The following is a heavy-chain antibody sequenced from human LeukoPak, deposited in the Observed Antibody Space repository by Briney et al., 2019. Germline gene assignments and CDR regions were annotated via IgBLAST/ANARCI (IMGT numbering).Heavy chain of an antibody. CDR3: AREGPGGYEFDP. V-gene: IGHV1-2*02. CDR1: GYTFTGYY. Sequence: ASVKVSCKASGYTFTGYYMHRVRQAPGQGLEWMGWINPNSGGTNYAQKFQGRVTMTRDTSISTAYMELSRLRSDDTAVYYCAREGPGGYEFDPWGQGTLVTVSS. CDR2: INPNSGGT. D-gene: IGHD5-12*01. J-gene: IGHJ5*02.